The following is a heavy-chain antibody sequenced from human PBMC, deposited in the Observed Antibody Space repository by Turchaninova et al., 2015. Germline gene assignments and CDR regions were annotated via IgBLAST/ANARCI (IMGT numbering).Heavy chain of an antibody. CDR2: SFDGVTT. CDR1: GVSVNSYY. J-gene: IGHJ4*02. CDR3: ARETTPSGWHSLDY. Sequence: QVQLQESGPGLVKTSETLSLTCAVSGVSVNSYYWTWLRQPPGKGLGWIGDSFDGVTTSYNYSLKSRVSMSIDTSKNQFSLNLRSVTAADTALYYCARETTPSGWHSLDYWGQGTLITVSS. D-gene: IGHD6-19*01. V-gene: IGHV4-59*02.